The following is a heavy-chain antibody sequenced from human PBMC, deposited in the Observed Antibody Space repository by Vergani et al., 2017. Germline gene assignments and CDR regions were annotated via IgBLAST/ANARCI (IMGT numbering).Heavy chain of an antibody. CDR2: INPNSGGT. CDR3: ARDRDRYSSSWYFFDY. D-gene: IGHD6-13*01. Sequence: QVQLVQSGAEVKKPGASVKVSCKASGYTFTGYYMHWVRQAPGQGLEWMGWINPNSGGTNYAQKFQGWVTMTRDTSISTAYMELRRLRSDDTAVYYCARDRDRYSSSWYFFDYWGQGTLVTVSS. J-gene: IGHJ4*02. CDR1: GYTFTGYY. V-gene: IGHV1-2*04.